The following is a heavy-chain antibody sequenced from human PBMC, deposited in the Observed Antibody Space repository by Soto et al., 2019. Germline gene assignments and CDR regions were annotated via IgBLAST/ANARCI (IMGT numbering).Heavy chain of an antibody. V-gene: IGHV3-15*01. CDR2: IKSKSDGGTT. CDR1: GFTFSNAW. Sequence: GGSLRLSCAASGFTFSNAWMSWVRQAPGKGLEWVGRIKSKSDGGTTDYAAPVKGRFTISRDDSKNTLYLQMNSLKTEDTAVYYCTTVPGGYYDSSGYHFDIWGQGTMVTVSS. J-gene: IGHJ3*02. D-gene: IGHD3-22*01. CDR3: TTVPGGYYDSSGYHFDI.